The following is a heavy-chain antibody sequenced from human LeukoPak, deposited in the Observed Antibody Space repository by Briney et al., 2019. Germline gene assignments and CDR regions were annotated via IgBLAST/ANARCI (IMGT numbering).Heavy chain of an antibody. D-gene: IGHD1-1*01. CDR3: ARGTTPTSY. J-gene: IGHJ4*02. V-gene: IGHV4-59*01. CDR2: IYYSGST. CDR1: GDSISSFY. Sequence: PSETLSLTCTVSGDSISSFYWSWIRQPPGKGLEWIGYIYYSGSTNYNPSLKSRVTISINTSKNQFSLNLTSVTAADTAVYFCARGTTPTSYWDQGALVTVSS.